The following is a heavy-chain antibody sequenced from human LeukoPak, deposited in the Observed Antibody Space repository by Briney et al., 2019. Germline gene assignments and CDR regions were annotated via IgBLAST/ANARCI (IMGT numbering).Heavy chain of an antibody. J-gene: IGHJ4*02. Sequence: GGSLRLSGAVSGITFSNYGMSWVRQAPGKGLEWVAGISDSGGRTNYADSVKGRFTISRDNPKNTLYLQMNSLRAEDTAVYFCAKRGVVIRVILVGFHKEAYYFDSWGQGALVTVSS. CDR2: ISDSGGRT. CDR3: AKRGVVIRVILVGFHKEAYYFDS. V-gene: IGHV3-23*01. CDR1: GITFSNYG. D-gene: IGHD3-22*01.